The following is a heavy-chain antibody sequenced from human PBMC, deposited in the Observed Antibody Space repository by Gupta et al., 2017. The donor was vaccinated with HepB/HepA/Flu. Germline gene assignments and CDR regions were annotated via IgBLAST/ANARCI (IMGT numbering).Heavy chain of an antibody. CDR2: ISGSGGST. CDR3: AKERVGVLRYFDPTPPPGGFDY. D-gene: IGHD3-9*01. J-gene: IGHJ4*02. V-gene: IGHV3-23*01. Sequence: EVQLLESGGGLVQPGGSLRLSCAASGFTFSSYAMSWVRQAPGKGLEWVSAISGSGGSTYYADSVKGRFTISRDNSKNTLYLQMNSLRAEDTAVYYCAKERVGVLRYFDPTPPPGGFDYWGQGTLVTVSS. CDR1: GFTFSSYA.